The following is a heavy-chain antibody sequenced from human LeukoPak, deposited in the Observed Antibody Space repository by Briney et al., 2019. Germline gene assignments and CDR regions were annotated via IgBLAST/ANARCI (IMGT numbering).Heavy chain of an antibody. J-gene: IGHJ4*02. CDR2: INHSGSP. Sequence: PSDPLSLPCAVYGGSFSGYYWSWTRQPPGRGREWIGEINHSGSPNYNPSLKSRVTISVDTSKKQFSLKLSSVTAADTAVYYCARGSAAIMGFDYWGQGTLVTVSS. D-gene: IGHD2-2*01. CDR3: ARGSAAIMGFDY. V-gene: IGHV4-34*01. CDR1: GGSFSGYY.